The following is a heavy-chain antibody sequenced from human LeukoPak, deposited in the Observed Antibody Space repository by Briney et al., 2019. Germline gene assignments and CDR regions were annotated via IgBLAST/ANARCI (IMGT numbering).Heavy chain of an antibody. V-gene: IGHV1-8*01. D-gene: IGHD3-3*01. CDR2: MNPNSGNT. Sequence: ASVKVSCKASGYTFTSYDINWVRQATGQGLEWMGWMNPNSGNTGYAQKFQGRVTMTRNTSISTAYMELSSLRSEDTAVYYCARGRGSSYYDFWSGYLYMFDYWGQGTLVTVSP. CDR3: ARGRGSSYYDFWSGYLYMFDY. J-gene: IGHJ4*02. CDR1: GYTFTSYD.